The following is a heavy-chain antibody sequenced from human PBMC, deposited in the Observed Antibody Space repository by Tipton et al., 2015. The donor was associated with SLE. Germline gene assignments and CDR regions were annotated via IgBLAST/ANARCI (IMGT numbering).Heavy chain of an antibody. CDR1: GGSISSYY. Sequence: TLSLTCTVSGGSISSYYWSWIRQPPGKGLEWIGHIYYSGSTNYNPSLKSRVTISVDTSKNQFSLILSSVTAADTALYYCARGDLYSDYVWGTLRGAFDIWSQGTMVTVSS. V-gene: IGHV4-59*12. D-gene: IGHD3-16*01. CDR2: IYYSGST. CDR3: ARGDLYSDYVWGTLRGAFDI. J-gene: IGHJ3*02.